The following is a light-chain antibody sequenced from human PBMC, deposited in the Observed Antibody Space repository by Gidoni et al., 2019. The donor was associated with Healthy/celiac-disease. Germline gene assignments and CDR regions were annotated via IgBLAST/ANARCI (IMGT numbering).Light chain of an antibody. Sequence: DIQMPQSPSTLSASVGDRVTITCRASQSISSWLAWYQQKPGKAPKLLIYDASSLESGVPSRFSGSGSGTEFTLTISSLQPDDFATYYCQQYNSYLFTFGPXTKVDIK. CDR1: QSISSW. CDR3: QQYNSYLFT. CDR2: DAS. J-gene: IGKJ3*01. V-gene: IGKV1-5*01.